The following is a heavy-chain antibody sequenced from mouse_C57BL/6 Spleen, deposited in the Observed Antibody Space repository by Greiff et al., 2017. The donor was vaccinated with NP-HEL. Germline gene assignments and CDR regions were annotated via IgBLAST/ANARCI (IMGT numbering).Heavy chain of an antibody. J-gene: IGHJ2*01. D-gene: IGHD1-1*01. CDR1: GYTFTSYW. CDR3: ARDLSSTTVDY. CDR2: IDPSDSYT. Sequence: QVQLQQPGAELVKPGASVKLSCKASGYTFTSYWMQWVKQRPGQGLEWIGEIDPSDSYTNYNQKFKGKATLTVDTSSSTAYMQLSSLTSEDSAVYYCARDLSSTTVDYWGQGTTLTVSS. V-gene: IGHV1-50*01.